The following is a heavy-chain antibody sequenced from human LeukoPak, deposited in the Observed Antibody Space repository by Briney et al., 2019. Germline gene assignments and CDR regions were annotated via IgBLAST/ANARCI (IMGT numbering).Heavy chain of an antibody. Sequence: SETLSLTCTVSGGSISSYYWSWIRQPPGKGLEWIGYIYYSGSTNYNPSLKSRVTISVDTSKNQFSLKLSSVTAADTAVYYCARFAYCGGHCWYYFDYWGQGSLVTVSS. V-gene: IGHV4-59*01. D-gene: IGHD2-21*02. CDR1: GGSISSYY. J-gene: IGHJ4*02. CDR2: IYYSGST. CDR3: ARFAYCGGHCWYYFDY.